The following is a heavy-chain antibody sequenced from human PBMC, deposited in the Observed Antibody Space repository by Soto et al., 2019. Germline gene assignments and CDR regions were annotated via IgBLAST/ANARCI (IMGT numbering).Heavy chain of an antibody. V-gene: IGHV4-34*01. CDR1: GGSFRGCY. CDR2: SNHSGST. Sequence: SETLSLTCGVYGGSFRGCYWSWIRQPPGKGLEWMGESNHSGSTNYNPYLKSRVTISVDTSKNQSSLKLSPVTAADTAVYYCARGVTILGVVIIHRKPRDGLDVWGQGTTVPVSS. J-gene: IGHJ6*02. CDR3: ARGVTILGVVIIHRKPRDGLDV. D-gene: IGHD3-3*01.